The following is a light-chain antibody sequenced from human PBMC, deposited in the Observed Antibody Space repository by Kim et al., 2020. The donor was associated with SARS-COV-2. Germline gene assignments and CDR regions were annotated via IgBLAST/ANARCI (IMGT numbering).Light chain of an antibody. Sequence: QSALTQPASVSQSPGQSITISCAGTNSDVGDYNYVSWYQQHPGKAPKLIIYDVSNRPSGVSDRFSGSKSGNTASLTISGLQAEDEADYYSSSFRNWNTLFGGGTQLTVL. CDR1: NSDVGDYNY. V-gene: IGLV2-14*03. CDR2: DVS. CDR3: SSFRNWNTL. J-gene: IGLJ3*02.